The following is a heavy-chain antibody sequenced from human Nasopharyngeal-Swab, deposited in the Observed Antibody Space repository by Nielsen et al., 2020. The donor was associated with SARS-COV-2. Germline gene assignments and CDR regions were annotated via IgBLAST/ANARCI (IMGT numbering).Heavy chain of an antibody. V-gene: IGHV3-30*03. CDR3: ALAVYDYIDY. D-gene: IGHD5/OR15-5a*01. CDR2: ISYDGSNK. J-gene: IGHJ4*02. CDR1: GFTFSSYG. Sequence: GESLKISCAASGFTFSSYGMHWVRQAPGKGLEWVAVISYDGSNKYYADSVKGRFTISRDNSKNTLYLQMNSLRAEDTAVYHCALAVYDYIDYWGQGTLVTVSS.